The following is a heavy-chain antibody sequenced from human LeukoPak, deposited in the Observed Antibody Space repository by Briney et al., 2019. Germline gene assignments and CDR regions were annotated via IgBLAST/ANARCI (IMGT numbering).Heavy chain of an antibody. CDR2: ISAYNGNT. Sequence: ASVKVSCKASGYTFTSYGISWVRQAPGQGLEWMGWISAYNGNTNYAQKLQGRVTMTTDTSTSTAYMGLRSLRSDDTAVYYCARGGVTIFGVVTTIDYWGQGTLVTVSS. V-gene: IGHV1-18*01. J-gene: IGHJ4*02. CDR3: ARGGVTIFGVVTTIDY. D-gene: IGHD3-3*01. CDR1: GYTFTSYG.